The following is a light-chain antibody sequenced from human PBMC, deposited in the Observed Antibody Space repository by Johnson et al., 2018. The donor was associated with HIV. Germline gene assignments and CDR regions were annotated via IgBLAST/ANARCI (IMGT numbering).Light chain of an antibody. Sequence: QSVLTQPPSVSVAPGQKVTISCSGSSSNIGNNYVSWYQQLPGTAPKLLIYENNKRPSGIPDRFSGSKSGTSATLGITGLQTGDEADYYCGTWDGSLTPGGVMGTGTKVTVL. CDR3: GTWDGSLTPGGV. J-gene: IGLJ1*01. CDR2: ENN. CDR1: SSNIGNNY. V-gene: IGLV1-51*02.